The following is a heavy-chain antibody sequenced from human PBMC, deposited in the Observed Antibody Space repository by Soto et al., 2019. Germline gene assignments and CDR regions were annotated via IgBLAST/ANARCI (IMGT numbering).Heavy chain of an antibody. CDR1: GGSLSGYY. Sequence: SETLSLTCAVYGGSLSGYYWSWIRQPPGKGLEWIGEINHSGSTNYNPSLKSRVTISVDTSKNQFSLKLSSVTAADTAVYYCARGRNYYGSGRAWFDPWGQGTLVTVSS. J-gene: IGHJ5*02. D-gene: IGHD3-10*01. CDR2: INHSGST. V-gene: IGHV4-34*01. CDR3: ARGRNYYGSGRAWFDP.